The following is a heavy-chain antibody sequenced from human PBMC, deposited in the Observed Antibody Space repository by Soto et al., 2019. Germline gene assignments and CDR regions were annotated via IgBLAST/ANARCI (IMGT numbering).Heavy chain of an antibody. V-gene: IGHV3-33*01. Sequence: PGGSLRLSCAASGFTFSSYGMHWVRQAPGKGLEWVAVIWYDGSNKYYADSVKGRFTISRDNSKNTLYLQMNSLRAEDTAVYYCARGRLYGDYADYWGQGTLVTVSS. CDR3: ARGRLYGDYADY. D-gene: IGHD4-17*01. CDR1: GFTFSSYG. J-gene: IGHJ4*02. CDR2: IWYDGSNK.